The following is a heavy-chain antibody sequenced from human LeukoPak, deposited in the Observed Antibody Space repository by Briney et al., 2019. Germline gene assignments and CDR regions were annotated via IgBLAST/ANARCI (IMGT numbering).Heavy chain of an antibody. CDR2: IKGDASEK. J-gene: IGHJ5*02. CDR3: ARQAGVT. CDR1: GFSINNYW. D-gene: IGHD6-19*01. Sequence: GGSLTLSCAVSGFSINNYWMTWYRQSPGKGLECVAHIKGDASEKYYLDSVKGRFTISRDNAKNSLYLQMNSLRAEDTAVYYCARQAGVTWGQGTLVTVSS. V-gene: IGHV3-7*01.